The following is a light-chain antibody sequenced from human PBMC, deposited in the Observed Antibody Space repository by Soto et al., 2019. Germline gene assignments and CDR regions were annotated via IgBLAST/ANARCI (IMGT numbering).Light chain of an antibody. CDR1: SSDVGSYNL. J-gene: IGLJ1*01. V-gene: IGLV2-23*01. Sequence: QSVLTQPASVSGSPGQSITISCTGTSSDVGSYNLVSWYQQHPGKALKLMIYEGTKRPSGVSDRFSGSRSGNTASLTISGLQAEDEADYYCCSYASSSTYVFGTGTKVTVL. CDR2: EGT. CDR3: CSYASSSTYV.